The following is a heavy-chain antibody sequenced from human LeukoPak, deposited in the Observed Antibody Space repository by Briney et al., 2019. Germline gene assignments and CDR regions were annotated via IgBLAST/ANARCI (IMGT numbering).Heavy chain of an antibody. CDR2: ISSNSIYI. CDR1: GFTFTTSS. J-gene: IGHJ4*02. Sequence: AGGSLRPSCAASGFTFTTSSMNWVRQAPGKGLEWVSSISSNSIYIYYADSVKGRFTISRDNAKNSLYLQMNSLRAEDTAVYYCARDAMGDEYYFGYWGQGTLVTVSS. CDR3: ARDAMGDEYYFGY. D-gene: IGHD1-26*01. V-gene: IGHV3-21*01.